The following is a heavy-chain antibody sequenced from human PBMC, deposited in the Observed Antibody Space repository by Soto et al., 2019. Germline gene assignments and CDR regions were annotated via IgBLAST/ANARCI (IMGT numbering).Heavy chain of an antibody. CDR2: ISPYIGNT. D-gene: IGHD3-22*01. V-gene: IGHV1-18*01. Sequence: ASVKVSCKASGYTFTSYGISWVRQAPGQGLEWMGGISPYIGNTNYAQKFQGRVTITADESTSTAYMELSSLRSEDTAVYYCARSTYYYDSSGYFTTAEYFQHWGQGTLVTVSS. CDR1: GYTFTSYG. J-gene: IGHJ1*01. CDR3: ARSTYYYDSSGYFTTAEYFQH.